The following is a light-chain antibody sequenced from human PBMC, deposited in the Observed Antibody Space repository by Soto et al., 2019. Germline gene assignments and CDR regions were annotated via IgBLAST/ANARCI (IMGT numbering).Light chain of an antibody. Sequence: DIVMSQSPDSLAVSLGERATINCKSSQSVLYSSNNKNYLAWYQQKPGQPPKLLIYCASTRESGVPDRFSGSWSGTDFTIPISSLQAEDVAVYYCQQYYSTPRTFGQGTKVEIK. CDR1: QSVLYSSNNKNY. CDR3: QQYYSTPRT. CDR2: CAS. J-gene: IGKJ1*01. V-gene: IGKV4-1*01.